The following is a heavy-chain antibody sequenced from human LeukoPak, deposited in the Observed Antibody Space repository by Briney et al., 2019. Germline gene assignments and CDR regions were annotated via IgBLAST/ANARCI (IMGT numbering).Heavy chain of an antibody. V-gene: IGHV1-46*01. Sequence: ASVKVSCKASGYTFTSYYMHWVRQAPGQGREWMGVINPSGGSTSYAQKFQGRVTMTRDTSTSTVYMELSSLRSEDTAVYYCARDYADYYDSSGYRSHNWFDPWGQGTLVTVSS. CDR1: GYTFTSYY. J-gene: IGHJ5*02. CDR3: ARDYADYYDSSGYRSHNWFDP. CDR2: INPSGGST. D-gene: IGHD3-22*01.